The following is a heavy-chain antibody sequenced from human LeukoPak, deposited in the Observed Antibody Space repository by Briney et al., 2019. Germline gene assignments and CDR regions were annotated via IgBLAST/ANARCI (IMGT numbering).Heavy chain of an antibody. J-gene: IGHJ6*02. CDR1: GYTFTGYY. CDR3: ARDRGNTAMVGSHYYYGMDV. Sequence: ASVKVSCKASGYTFTGYYMHWVRQAPGQGLEWMGWINPNSSGTNYAQKFQGRVTMTRDTSISTAYMELSRLRSDDTAVYYCARDRGNTAMVGSHYYYGMDVWGQGTTVTVSS. CDR2: INPNSSGT. V-gene: IGHV1-2*02. D-gene: IGHD5-18*01.